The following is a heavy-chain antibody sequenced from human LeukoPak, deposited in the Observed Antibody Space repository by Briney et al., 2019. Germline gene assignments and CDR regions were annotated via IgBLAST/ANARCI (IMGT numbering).Heavy chain of an antibody. Sequence: GASVKVSCKASGYTFTSYYMHWVRQAPGQGLEWMGIINPSGGSTSYAQKFQGRVTMTRDMSTSTVYMELSSLRSEDTAVYYCARPRARYCSGGSCYGGPFDYWGQGTLVTVSS. J-gene: IGHJ4*02. D-gene: IGHD2-15*01. CDR1: GYTFTSYY. CDR3: ARPRARYCSGGSCYGGPFDY. V-gene: IGHV1-46*01. CDR2: INPSGGST.